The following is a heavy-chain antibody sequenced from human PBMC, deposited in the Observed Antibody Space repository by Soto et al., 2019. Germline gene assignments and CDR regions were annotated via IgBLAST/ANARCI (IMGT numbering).Heavy chain of an antibody. J-gene: IGHJ4*02. CDR1: GFTFSNAW. D-gene: IGHD2-15*01. CDR3: TTVVVVVVVASTSRNHLSC. Sequence: EVQLVESGGGLVKPGGSLRLSCAASGFTFSNAWMSWVRQAPGKGLEWVGRIKSKTDGGTTDYAAPVKGRFTISRDDSKNTLYLQMNRLKTEDTAVYYCTTVVVVVVVASTSRNHLSCWGQGTLVTVSS. CDR2: IKSKTDGGTT. V-gene: IGHV3-15*01.